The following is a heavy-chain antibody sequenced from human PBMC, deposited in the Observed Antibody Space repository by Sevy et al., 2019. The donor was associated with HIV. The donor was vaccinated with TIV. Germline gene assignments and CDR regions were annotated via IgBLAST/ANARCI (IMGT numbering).Heavy chain of an antibody. Sequence: GGSLRLSCAASGFTFSSYSMNWVRQAPGKGLEWVSYISSSSSTIYYADSVKGRFTISRDNAKNSLYLQMNSPRAEDTAVYYCARWDFGVVIAFDYWGQGTLVTVSS. D-gene: IGHD3-3*01. V-gene: IGHV3-48*01. CDR1: GFTFSSYS. J-gene: IGHJ4*02. CDR2: ISSSSSTI. CDR3: ARWDFGVVIAFDY.